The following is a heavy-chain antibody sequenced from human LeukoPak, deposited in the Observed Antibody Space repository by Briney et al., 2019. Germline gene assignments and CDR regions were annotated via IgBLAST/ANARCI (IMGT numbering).Heavy chain of an antibody. Sequence: SGGSLRLSCAASGFTFSNYGIHWVRQAPGKGLEWVAVISYDGSNKYYADSVKGRFTISRDNSKNTLYLQMNSLRAEDTAVYYCAKDRDSSGSLPGYWGQGTLVTVSS. D-gene: IGHD3-22*01. CDR2: ISYDGSNK. J-gene: IGHJ4*02. CDR3: AKDRDSSGSLPGY. V-gene: IGHV3-30*18. CDR1: GFTFSNYG.